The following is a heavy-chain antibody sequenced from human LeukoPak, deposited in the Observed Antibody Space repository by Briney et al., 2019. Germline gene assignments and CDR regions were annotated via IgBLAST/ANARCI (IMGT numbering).Heavy chain of an antibody. CDR3: ARDHHGGNAFDY. CDR2: ISSSSSYI. D-gene: IGHD4-23*01. CDR1: GFTFSSDN. Sequence: WGAPRPSCAAPGFTFSSDNMKRGRPAPGEGPEWVSSISSSSSYIYYADSVKGRFTISRDNAKNSLYLQMNSLRAEDTAVYYCARDHHGGNAFDYWGQGTLVTVSS. J-gene: IGHJ4*02. V-gene: IGHV3-21*01.